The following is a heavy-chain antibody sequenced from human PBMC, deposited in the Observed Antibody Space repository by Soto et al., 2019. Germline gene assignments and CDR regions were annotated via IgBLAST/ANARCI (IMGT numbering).Heavy chain of an antibody. CDR2: INPSGGST. CDR3: ARYDYNGYYFDY. Sequence: GASVKVSCKASGYTFSNYYMHWVRQAPGQGHEWMGIINPSGGSTTYAQEFQGRVTMTRDTSTSTVYMELSSLRSEDTAVYYCARYDYNGYYFDYWGQGTLVTVSS. V-gene: IGHV1-46*01. D-gene: IGHD4-4*01. CDR1: GYTFSNYY. J-gene: IGHJ4*02.